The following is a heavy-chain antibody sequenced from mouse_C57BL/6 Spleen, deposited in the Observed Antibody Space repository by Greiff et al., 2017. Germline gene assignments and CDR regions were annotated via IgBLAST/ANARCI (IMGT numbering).Heavy chain of an antibody. V-gene: IGHV14-3*01. D-gene: IGHD2-4*01. Sequence: EVQLQQSVAELVRPGASVKLSCTASGFNIKNTDMHWVKQRPEQGLEWIGMIYPANGNTKYSTKLQGKATITADTSSNTAYMQRSSLTSADTAIYYCAKTTYYDYDEAWFAYWGQGTLVTVSA. CDR3: AKTTYYDYDEAWFAY. CDR1: GFNIKNTD. CDR2: IYPANGNT. J-gene: IGHJ3*01.